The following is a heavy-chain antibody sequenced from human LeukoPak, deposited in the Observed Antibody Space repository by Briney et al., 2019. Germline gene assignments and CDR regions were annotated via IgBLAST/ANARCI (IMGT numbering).Heavy chain of an antibody. Sequence: PGGSLRLSCAASGFMFRNHGMNWVRQAPGKGLEWLSTISGSGDNTYYADSVKGRFTISRDNAKNSLYLQMNSLRAEDTAVYYCARGADGVSSNSRGWFDPWGQGTLVTVSS. CDR2: ISGSGDNT. D-gene: IGHD2-15*01. V-gene: IGHV3-21*01. CDR3: ARGADGVSSNSRGWFDP. J-gene: IGHJ5*02. CDR1: GFMFRNHG.